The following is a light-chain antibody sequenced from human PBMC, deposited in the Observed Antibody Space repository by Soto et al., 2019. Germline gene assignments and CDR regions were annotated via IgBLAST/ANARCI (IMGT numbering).Light chain of an antibody. Sequence: QSVLTQPASVSGSPGQSITISCTGTRRDVGGYNYVSWYQQYPGKSPKLLIYEVTHRPSGVSNRFSGSKSGNTASLTISGLQAEDEADYYCSSYTSSSNYVFGTGTKLTVL. CDR3: SSYTSSSNYV. J-gene: IGLJ1*01. CDR1: RRDVGGYNY. V-gene: IGLV2-14*01. CDR2: EVT.